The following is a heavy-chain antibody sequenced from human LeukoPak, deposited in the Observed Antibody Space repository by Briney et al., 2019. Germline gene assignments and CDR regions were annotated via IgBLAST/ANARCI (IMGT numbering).Heavy chain of an antibody. V-gene: IGHV1-2*06. CDR2: INPNSGGT. CDR3: ARDLSMTMVVTRDALDI. CDR1: GYSFTGYY. Sequence: ASVKVSCKASGYSFTGYYMHWVRQAPGQGLEWMGRINPNSGGTNYAQKFQGRVTMTRETSISTAYMELSSLRSDDTAVYYCARDLSMTMVVTRDALDIWGQGTMVTVSS. J-gene: IGHJ3*02. D-gene: IGHD4-23*01.